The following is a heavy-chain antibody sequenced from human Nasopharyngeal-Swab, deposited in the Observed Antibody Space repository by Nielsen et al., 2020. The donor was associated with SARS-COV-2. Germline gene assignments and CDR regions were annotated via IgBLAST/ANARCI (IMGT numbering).Heavy chain of an antibody. J-gene: IGHJ6*02. Sequence: SETLSLTFAVYGGSFSGYYWSWIRQPPGKGLEWIGDINHSRSTNYNPSLKSRVTISVDTSKNQFSLKLSSVTAADTAVYYCARDGGSGSYYNWGPYYYYGMDVWGQGTTVTVSS. V-gene: IGHV4-34*01. CDR1: GGSFSGYY. CDR3: ARDGGSGSYYNWGPYYYYGMDV. CDR2: INHSRST. D-gene: IGHD3-10*01.